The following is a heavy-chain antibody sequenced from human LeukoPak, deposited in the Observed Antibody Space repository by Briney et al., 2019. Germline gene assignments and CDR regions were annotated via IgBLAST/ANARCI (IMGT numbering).Heavy chain of an antibody. CDR1: GFTFSSYE. V-gene: IGHV3-48*03. Sequence: GGSLRLSCAASGFTFSSYEMNWVRQAPGKGLEWVSYISSSGSTTYYADSVKGRFTISRDNAKNSLYLQMNSLRAEDTAVYYCARGAGGFDPDLYYFDYWGQGTLVTVSS. D-gene: IGHD2-8*02. CDR3: ARGAGGFDPDLYYFDY. CDR2: ISSSGSTT. J-gene: IGHJ4*02.